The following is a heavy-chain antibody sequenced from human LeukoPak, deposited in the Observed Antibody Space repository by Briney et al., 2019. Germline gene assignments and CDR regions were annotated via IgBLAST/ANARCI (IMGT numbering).Heavy chain of an antibody. D-gene: IGHD3-10*01. CDR1: GYSISSGYY. V-gene: IGHV4-38-2*02. Sequence: SETLSLTCTVSGYSISSGYYWAWIRQPPGKGLEWIGSIYHSGSTYYNPSLKSRVTISVDTSKNQFSLKLSSVIAADTAVYYCARSYGSGSYHDYWGQGTLVTVSS. J-gene: IGHJ4*02. CDR2: IYHSGST. CDR3: ARSYGSGSYHDY.